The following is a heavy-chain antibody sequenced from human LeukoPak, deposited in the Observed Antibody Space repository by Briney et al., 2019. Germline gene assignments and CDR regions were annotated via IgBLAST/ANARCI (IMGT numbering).Heavy chain of an antibody. V-gene: IGHV3-48*04. Sequence: GGSLRLSCAASGFTFGTYSMNWVRQAPGQGLEWVSFIRSSSSAIYYADSVKGRLTISRDNAKNSLYLQMNSLRAEDTAVYYCARVGDSSGYYSVRPLYYFDYWGQGTLVTVSS. CDR2: IRSSSSAI. J-gene: IGHJ4*02. CDR1: GFTFGTYS. D-gene: IGHD3-22*01. CDR3: ARVGDSSGYYSVRPLYYFDY.